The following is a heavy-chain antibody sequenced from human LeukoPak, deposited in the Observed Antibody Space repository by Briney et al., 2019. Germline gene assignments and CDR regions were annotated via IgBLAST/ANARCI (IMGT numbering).Heavy chain of an antibody. CDR1: GFTFSSYG. J-gene: IGHJ4*02. Sequence: GRSLRLSCAASGFTFSSYGMHWVRQAPGKGLEWVAVISYDGSNKYYADSAKGRFTISRDNSKNTLYLQMNSLRAEDTAVYYCAKETPYYDSSGDVWGQGTLVTVSS. CDR3: AKETPYYDSSGDV. V-gene: IGHV3-30*18. D-gene: IGHD3-22*01. CDR2: ISYDGSNK.